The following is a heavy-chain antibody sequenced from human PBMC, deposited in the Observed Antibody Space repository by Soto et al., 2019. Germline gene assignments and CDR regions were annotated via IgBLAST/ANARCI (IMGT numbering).Heavy chain of an antibody. CDR3: ASELSTDSSAYYSFAY. Sequence: QVQMVQSGPEVKMPGASVKVSCKTSGYTFTAYGLAWLRQAPGQRPEWMGWVGTNNPNTNYSKKFQGRVTMTTDRSTTTTYMELMSLRSDDTAVYYCASELSTDSSAYYSFAYWGQGTLVTVSA. V-gene: IGHV1-18*01. D-gene: IGHD3-22*01. CDR1: GYTFTAYG. J-gene: IGHJ4*02. CDR2: VGTNNPNT.